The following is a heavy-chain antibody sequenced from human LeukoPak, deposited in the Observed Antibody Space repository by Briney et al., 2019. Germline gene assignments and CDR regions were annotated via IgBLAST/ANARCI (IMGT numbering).Heavy chain of an antibody. V-gene: IGHV4-4*07. J-gene: IGHJ4*02. Sequence: SETLSLTCAVSGDSITSYFWNWVRQPAGKGLEWIGRISTTVSTDYNPSLESRITLSVDTSRNQVSLRLTSVTAADTALCYCARGGDAFYHWGQGTLVTVSS. CDR3: ARGGDAFYH. D-gene: IGHD3-10*01. CDR1: GDSITSYF. CDR2: ISTTVST.